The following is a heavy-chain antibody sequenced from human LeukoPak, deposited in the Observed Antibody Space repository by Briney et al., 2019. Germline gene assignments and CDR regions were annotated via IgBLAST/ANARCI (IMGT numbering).Heavy chain of an antibody. CDR3: ARDLEAANTYYFDY. J-gene: IGHJ4*02. CDR2: INSGGGST. V-gene: IGHV3-23*01. Sequence: GGSLRLSCAASGFTFTTYALTWVRQAPGKGLEWVSGINSGGGSTYYADSVKGRFTISRDNSKNTVYLQVNSLRDEDTAVYYCARDLEAANTYYFDYWGQGTMVTVSS. D-gene: IGHD6-13*01. CDR1: GFTFTTYA.